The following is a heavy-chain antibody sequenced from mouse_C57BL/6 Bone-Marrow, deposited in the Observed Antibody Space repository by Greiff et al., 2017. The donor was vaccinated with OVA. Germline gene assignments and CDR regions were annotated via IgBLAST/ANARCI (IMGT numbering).Heavy chain of an antibody. CDR2: ISSGSSTI. CDR1: GFTFSDYG. V-gene: IGHV5-17*01. Sequence: EVKLMESGGGLVKPGGSLKLSCAASGFTFSDYGMHWVRQAPEKGLEWVAYISSGSSTIYYADTVKGRFTISRDNAKNTLFLQMTSLRSEDTAMDYCARGFGYGSSYWFAYWGQGTLVTVSA. J-gene: IGHJ3*01. D-gene: IGHD1-1*01. CDR3: ARGFGYGSSYWFAY.